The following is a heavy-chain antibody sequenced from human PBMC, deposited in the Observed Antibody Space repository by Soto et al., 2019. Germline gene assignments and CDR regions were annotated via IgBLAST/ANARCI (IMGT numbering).Heavy chain of an antibody. CDR1: GFTFSSYA. CDR2: ISGSGGST. Sequence: EVQLLESGGGLVQPGGSLRLSCAASGFTFSSYAMSWVRQAPGKGLEWFSAISGSGGSTYYADSVKGRFTISRDNSKNTLYLQMNSLRAEDTAVYYCAKSSGLWFGEASAYYYYGMDVWGQGTTFTVSS. CDR3: AKSSGLWFGEASAYYYYGMDV. V-gene: IGHV3-23*01. J-gene: IGHJ6*02. D-gene: IGHD3-10*01.